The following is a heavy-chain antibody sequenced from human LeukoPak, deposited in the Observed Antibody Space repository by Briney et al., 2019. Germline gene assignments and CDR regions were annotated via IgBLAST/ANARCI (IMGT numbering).Heavy chain of an antibody. CDR3: ARTSYYNDRFFDH. CDR2: ARNKANTYTT. CDR1: GFTFSDHF. D-gene: IGHD3-22*01. V-gene: IGHV3-72*01. J-gene: IGHJ4*02. Sequence: GGSLRLSCVASGFTFSDHFMDWVRKAPGQGLEWVGRARNKANTYTTEYAATVKGRFTISRDDSKNSLYLQMDSLKTEDTAIYYCARTSYYNDRFFDHWGQGALVTVSS.